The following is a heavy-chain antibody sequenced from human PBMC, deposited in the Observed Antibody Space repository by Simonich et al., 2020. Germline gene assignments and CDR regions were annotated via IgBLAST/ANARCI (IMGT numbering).Heavy chain of an antibody. CDR3: ARWIAVAGTGAYGMDV. CDR1: GFTFSSYS. J-gene: IGHJ6*02. Sequence: EVQLVESGGGLVKPGGSLRLSCAASGFTFSSYSMNWVRQAPGKGLEWVSSSSSRSSYIYYADSVKSRFTISRDNAKNSLYLQMNSLRAEDTAVYYCARWIAVAGTGAYGMDVWGQGTTVTVSS. D-gene: IGHD6-19*01. V-gene: IGHV3-21*01. CDR2: SSSRSSYI.